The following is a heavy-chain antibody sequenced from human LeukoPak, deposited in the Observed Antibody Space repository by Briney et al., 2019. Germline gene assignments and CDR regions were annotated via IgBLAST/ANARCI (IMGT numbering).Heavy chain of an antibody. J-gene: IGHJ4*02. V-gene: IGHV4-39*07. Sequence: SEALSLTCTVSGGSISSSSYYWGWIRQPPGKGLEWIGSIYYSGSTYYNPSLKSRVTISVDTSKNQFSLKLSSVTAADTAVYYCARGDSSGWLGYYFDYWGQGTLVTVSS. CDR1: GGSISSSSYY. CDR3: ARGDSSGWLGYYFDY. CDR2: IYYSGST. D-gene: IGHD6-19*01.